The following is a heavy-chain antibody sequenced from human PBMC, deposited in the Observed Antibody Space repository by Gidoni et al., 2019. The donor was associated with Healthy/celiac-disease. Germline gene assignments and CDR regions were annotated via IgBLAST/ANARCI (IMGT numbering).Heavy chain of an antibody. CDR1: GGSISSYY. CDR3: ARATPVGMDV. V-gene: IGHV4-59*01. CDR2: IYYSGST. J-gene: IGHJ6*02. Sequence: QVQLQESGPGLVKPSETLSLTCTVSGGSISSYYWSWLRQPPGKGLELIGYIYYSGSTNYNPSLKSRVTISVDTSKNQFSLKLSSVTAADTAVYYCARATPVGMDVWGQGTTVTVSS.